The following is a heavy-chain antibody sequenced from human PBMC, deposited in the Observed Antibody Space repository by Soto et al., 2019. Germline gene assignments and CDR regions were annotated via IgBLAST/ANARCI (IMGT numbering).Heavy chain of an antibody. CDR3: ARSGGYSGYESGYFDY. CDR2: IIPIFGTA. CDR1: GGTFSSYA. V-gene: IGHV1-69*01. J-gene: IGHJ4*02. D-gene: IGHD5-12*01. Sequence: QVQLVQSGAEVRQPGSSVKVSCKASGGTFSSYAISWVRQAPGQGLEWMGGIIPIFGTANYAQKFQGRVTITADESTSTAYMELSSLRSEDTAVYYCARSGGYSGYESGYFDYWGQGTLVTVSS.